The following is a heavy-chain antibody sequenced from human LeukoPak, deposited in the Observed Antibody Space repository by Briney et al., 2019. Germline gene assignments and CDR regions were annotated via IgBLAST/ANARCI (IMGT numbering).Heavy chain of an antibody. D-gene: IGHD3-3*01. V-gene: IGHV3-53*04. CDR2: IYSGGST. CDR1: RFTVSSNY. Sequence: GGSLRLSCAASRFTVSSNYMSWVRQAPGKGLEWVSVIYSGGSTYYADSVKGRFTISRHNSKNTLYLQMNSLRAEDTAVYYCARDGGTYYDFWSGYAHFDYWGQGTLVTVSS. CDR3: ARDGGTYYDFWSGYAHFDY. J-gene: IGHJ4*02.